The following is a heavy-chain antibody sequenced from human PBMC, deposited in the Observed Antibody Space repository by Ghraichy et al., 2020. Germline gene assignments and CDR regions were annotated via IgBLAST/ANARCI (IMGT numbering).Heavy chain of an antibody. CDR1: GYTLINYY. V-gene: IGHV1-46*01. Sequence: ASVKVSCKASGYTLINYYMHWVRQAPGQGLEWMGTIDPSGGSTSYAQKFQGRVTMTRDTSTSTVYMELSSLRSEDTAAYYCARRRVDYYYGMDVWGQGTTVTVSS. J-gene: IGHJ6*02. D-gene: IGHD2-15*01. CDR3: ARRRVDYYYGMDV. CDR2: IDPSGGST.